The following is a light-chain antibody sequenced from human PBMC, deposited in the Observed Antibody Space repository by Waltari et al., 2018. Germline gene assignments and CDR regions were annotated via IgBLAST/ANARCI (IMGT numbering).Light chain of an antibody. Sequence: DIKMTQSPHSLSASARDRVTITCRASQVIRTYLNRYQKKPGKAPKRLIYAASSLESGVPSSFSGSGSGTDFTLTISSLQPEDFATYYCLQYNSNPLTFGGGTKVEIK. J-gene: IGKJ4*01. CDR2: AAS. V-gene: IGKV1-17*01. CDR3: LQYNSNPLT. CDR1: QVIRTY.